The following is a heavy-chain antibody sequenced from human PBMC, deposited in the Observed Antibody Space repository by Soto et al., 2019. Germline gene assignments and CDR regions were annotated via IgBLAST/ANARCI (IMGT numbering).Heavy chain of an antibody. Sequence: GGSLRLSCAASGFTFSSYAMSWVRQAPGKGPEWVSAISGSGGSTYYADSVKGRFTISRDNSKNTLYLQMDSLRAEATAVYYCAKVFGVLPAAKRGGDYWGQGTLISV. CDR2: ISGSGGST. D-gene: IGHD2-2*01. J-gene: IGHJ4*02. V-gene: IGHV3-23*01. CDR3: AKVFGVLPAAKRGGDY. CDR1: GFTFSSYA.